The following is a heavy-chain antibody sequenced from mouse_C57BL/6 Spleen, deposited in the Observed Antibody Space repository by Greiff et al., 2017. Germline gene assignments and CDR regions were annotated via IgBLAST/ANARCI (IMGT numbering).Heavy chain of an antibody. Sequence: EVQLQESGPGLVKPSQSLSLTCSVTGYSITSGYYWNWIRQFPGNKLEWMGYISYDGSNNYNPSLKNRISITRDPSKNQFFLKLNSVTTEDTATYYCASQNYPDFDYWGQGTTLTVSS. V-gene: IGHV3-6*01. CDR1: GYSITSGYY. J-gene: IGHJ2*01. CDR2: ISYDGSN. CDR3: ASQNYPDFDY. D-gene: IGHD1-1*01.